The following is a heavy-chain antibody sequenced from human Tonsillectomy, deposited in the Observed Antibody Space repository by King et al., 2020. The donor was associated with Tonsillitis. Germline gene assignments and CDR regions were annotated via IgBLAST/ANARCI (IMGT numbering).Heavy chain of an antibody. D-gene: IGHD2-2*01. CDR1: GFTFNNAW. Sequence: VQLVESGGGLVKPGGSLRLSCAASGFTFNNAWMSWVRQAPGKGREWVGRIKSRSDGGTTDYAAPVKGRFTISRVDSKNTLYLQMNSLKTEDTAVYFCTTSTKYCSTTTCYPAFDVWGQGTKVTVSS. V-gene: IGHV3-15*01. CDR3: TTSTKYCSTTTCYPAFDV. CDR2: IKSRSDGGTT. J-gene: IGHJ3*01.